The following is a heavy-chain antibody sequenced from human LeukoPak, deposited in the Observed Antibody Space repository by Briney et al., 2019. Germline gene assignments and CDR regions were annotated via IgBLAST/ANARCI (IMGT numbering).Heavy chain of an antibody. CDR1: GFTLSSYA. Sequence: PGGSLRLSCAASGFTLSSYAMSWVRQAPGKGLEWVSTISGSGGNTYYADSVKGRFTISRDNSKNTLYLQMNSLRAEDTAVYYCAKDGYSSSEDYWGQGTLVTVSS. CDR2: ISGSGGNT. CDR3: AKDGYSSSEDY. V-gene: IGHV3-23*01. D-gene: IGHD6-13*01. J-gene: IGHJ4*02.